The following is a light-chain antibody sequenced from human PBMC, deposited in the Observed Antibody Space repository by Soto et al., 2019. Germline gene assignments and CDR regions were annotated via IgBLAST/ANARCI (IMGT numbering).Light chain of an antibody. J-gene: IGKJ1*01. CDR3: LQYNGYYRT. Sequence: DIQMTQSPSILSASVGDRVTITCRASQSIRSWLAWYQQKPGKAPKLLIYDAYSLESGVPSRFFGSGSGTEFTLTISSLQPEDFATYYCLQYNGYYRTFGQGTKVDIK. CDR1: QSIRSW. V-gene: IGKV1-5*01. CDR2: DAY.